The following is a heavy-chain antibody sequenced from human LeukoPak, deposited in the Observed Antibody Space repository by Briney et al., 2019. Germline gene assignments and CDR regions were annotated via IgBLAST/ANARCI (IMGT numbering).Heavy chain of an antibody. CDR2: IWYDGSNK. Sequence: SGGSLRLSCAASGFTFSSYGMHWVRQAPGKGLEWVAVIWYDGSNKYYADSVKGRFTISRDNSKNTLYLQMNSPRAGDTAVYYCARGYSYGHGGFDYWGQGTLVTVPS. D-gene: IGHD5-18*01. CDR1: GFTFSSYG. V-gene: IGHV3-33*01. J-gene: IGHJ4*02. CDR3: ARGYSYGHGGFDY.